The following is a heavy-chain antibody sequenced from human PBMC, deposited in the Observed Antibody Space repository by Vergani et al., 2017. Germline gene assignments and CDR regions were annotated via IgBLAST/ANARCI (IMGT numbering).Heavy chain of an antibody. CDR1: GGSFSGYY. J-gene: IGHJ6*03. D-gene: IGHD2-2*01. CDR2: INHSGST. V-gene: IGHV4-34*01. CDR3: ARGIRTTNYYYYYYVDV. Sequence: QVQLQQWGAGLLKPSETLSLTCAVYGGSFSGYYWSWIRQPPGKGLEWIGEINHSGSTNYNPSLKSRVTISVDTSKNQFSLKLSSVTAADTAVYYCARGIRTTNYYYYYYVDVWGKGTTVTVSS.